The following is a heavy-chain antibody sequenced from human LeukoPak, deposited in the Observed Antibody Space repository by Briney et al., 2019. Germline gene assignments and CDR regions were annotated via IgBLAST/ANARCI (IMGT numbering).Heavy chain of an antibody. CDR2: ISGSGGST. Sequence: PGGSLRLSCAASGFTFSSYAMSWVRQAPGKGLEWVPVISGSGGSTDYADSVKGRFAISRDNSKNTLYQQMNSLRVEDTAVYYCAKTLEYSSAWTQIYDYWGQGTLVTVSS. D-gene: IGHD6-25*01. J-gene: IGHJ4*02. CDR1: GFTFSSYA. V-gene: IGHV3-23*01. CDR3: AKTLEYSSAWTQIYDY.